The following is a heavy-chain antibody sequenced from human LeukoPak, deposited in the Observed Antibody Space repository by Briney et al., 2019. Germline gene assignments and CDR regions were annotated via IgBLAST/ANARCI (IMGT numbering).Heavy chain of an antibody. CDR2: IYYSGST. V-gene: IGHV4-59*01. CDR1: GGSISSYY. CDR3: ARTITIFGVVTMRWFDP. J-gene: IGHJ5*02. D-gene: IGHD3-3*01. Sequence: PSETLSLTCTVSGGSISSYYWSWIRQPPGKGLEWIGYIYYSGSTNYNPSLKSRVTISVDTSKNQFSLKLSSVTAADTAVYYCARTITIFGVVTMRWFDPWGQGTLVTVSS.